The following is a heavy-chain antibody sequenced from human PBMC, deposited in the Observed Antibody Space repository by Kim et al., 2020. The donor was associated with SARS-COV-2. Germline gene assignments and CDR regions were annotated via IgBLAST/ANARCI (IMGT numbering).Heavy chain of an antibody. CDR3: ARTDYGMDV. J-gene: IGHJ6*02. Sequence: SYTNYRPSFQGHVTSSADKSISTAYLQWSSLKASDTAMYYCARTDYGMDVWGQGTTVTVSS. V-gene: IGHV5-10-1*01. CDR2: SYT.